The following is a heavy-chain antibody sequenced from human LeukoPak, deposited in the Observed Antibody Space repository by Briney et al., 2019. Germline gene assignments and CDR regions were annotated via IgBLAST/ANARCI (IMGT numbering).Heavy chain of an antibody. D-gene: IGHD2-15*01. CDR2: IDSSSTTI. Sequence: GGSLRLSCAASGFTFSSYSMNWVRQAPGTGLEWVSYIDSSSTTIYYADSVKSRFTISRDNAKNSLYLQMNSMRDEDTAVYYCARDRAAPAWYFDLWGRGTLVTVSS. CDR3: ARDRAAPAWYFDL. J-gene: IGHJ2*01. V-gene: IGHV3-48*02. CDR1: GFTFSSYS.